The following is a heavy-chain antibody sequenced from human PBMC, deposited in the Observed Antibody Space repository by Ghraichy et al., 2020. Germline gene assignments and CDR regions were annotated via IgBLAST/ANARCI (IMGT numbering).Heavy chain of an antibody. J-gene: IGHJ5*02. Sequence: SETLSLTCAVYGGSFSGYYWSWIRQPPGKGLEWIGEINHSVSTNYNPSLKSRVTISVDTSKNQFSLKLSSVTAADTAVYYCARVGSLAVAGTGSWFDPWGQGTLVTVSS. V-gene: IGHV4-34*01. CDR3: ARVGSLAVAGTGSWFDP. D-gene: IGHD6-19*01. CDR1: GGSFSGYY. CDR2: INHSVST.